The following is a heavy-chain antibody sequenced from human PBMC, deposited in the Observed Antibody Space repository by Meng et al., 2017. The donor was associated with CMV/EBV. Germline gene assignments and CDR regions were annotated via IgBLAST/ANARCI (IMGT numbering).Heavy chain of an antibody. Sequence: QGQRQPARPGPVKPSEPLSPTSTVSGGSISSSSWSWIRQPAGKGLEWIGRIYTSGSTNYNPSLKSRVTMSVDTSKNQFSLKLSSVTAADTAVYYCARVLRWNGVIDYWGQGTLVTVSS. CDR3: ARVLRWNGVIDY. J-gene: IGHJ4*02. CDR1: GGSISSSS. V-gene: IGHV4-4*07. CDR2: IYTSGST. D-gene: IGHD4-23*01.